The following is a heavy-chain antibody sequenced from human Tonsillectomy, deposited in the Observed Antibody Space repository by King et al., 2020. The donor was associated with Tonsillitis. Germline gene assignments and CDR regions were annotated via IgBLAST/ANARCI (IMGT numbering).Heavy chain of an antibody. Sequence: QLVQSGGGLVQPGRSLRLSCTASRFTFGDYAMSWFRQAPGKGLEWVGFIRSKAYGGTTEYTASVKGRFTISRDDSKSIAYLQMNSLKTEDTAVYYCTRATDFWSGYQFDYWGQGTLVTVSS. V-gene: IGHV3-49*01. CDR2: IRSKAYGGTT. CDR3: TRATDFWSGYQFDY. J-gene: IGHJ4*02. D-gene: IGHD3-3*01. CDR1: RFTFGDYA.